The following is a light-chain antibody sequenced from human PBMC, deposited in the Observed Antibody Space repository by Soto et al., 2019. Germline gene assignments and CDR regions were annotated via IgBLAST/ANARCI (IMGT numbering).Light chain of an antibody. Sequence: QSALTKPRSVSGSPGQSVTISCTGTSSDVGGYNFVTWYQQHPDKAPKLLIYAVSKRPSGVPDHFSGSKSGNTASLTISGLQAEDEADYYCCSYAGNAFVFGTGTKLTVL. J-gene: IGLJ1*01. CDR2: AVS. CDR1: SSDVGGYNF. CDR3: CSYAGNAFV. V-gene: IGLV2-11*01.